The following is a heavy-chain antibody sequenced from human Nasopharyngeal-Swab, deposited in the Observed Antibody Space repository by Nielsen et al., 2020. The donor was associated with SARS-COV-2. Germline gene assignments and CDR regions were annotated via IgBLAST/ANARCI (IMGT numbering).Heavy chain of an antibody. CDR1: GGSISSYY. V-gene: IGHV4-59*01. J-gene: IGHJ4*02. Sequence: GSLRLSCTVSGGSISSYYWSWIRQPPGQGLEWIGYIYYSGSTNYNPSLKSRVTISVDTSKNQFSLKLSSVTAADTAVYYCARADYYYDSSGYFAGYYFDYWGQGTLVTVSS. CDR2: IYYSGST. D-gene: IGHD3-22*01. CDR3: ARADYYYDSSGYFAGYYFDY.